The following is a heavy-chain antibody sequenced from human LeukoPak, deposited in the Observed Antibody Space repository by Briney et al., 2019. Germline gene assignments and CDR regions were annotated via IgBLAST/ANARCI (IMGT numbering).Heavy chain of an antibody. CDR1: GFTFSSYS. CDR2: ISSSSSYI. D-gene: IGHD2-2*02. V-gene: IGHV3-21*01. Sequence: PGGSLRLSCAASGFTFSSYSMNWVRQAPGKGLEWVSSISSSSSYIYYADSVKGRFTISRDNAKYSLYLQMNSRRAEDTAVYYCVRLGRRKCSSASCYTNYYFDYWGQGTLVTVSS. J-gene: IGHJ4*02. CDR3: VRLGRRKCSSASCYTNYYFDY.